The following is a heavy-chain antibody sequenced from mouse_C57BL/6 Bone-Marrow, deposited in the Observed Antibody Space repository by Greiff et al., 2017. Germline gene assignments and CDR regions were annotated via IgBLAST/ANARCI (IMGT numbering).Heavy chain of an antibody. D-gene: IGHD1-1*01. V-gene: IGHV1-82*01. J-gene: IGHJ2*01. CDR1: GYAFSSSW. Sequence: VQLQQSGPELVKPGASVKISCKASGYAFSSSWMNWVKQRPGKGLEWIGRIYPGDGDTNYNGKFKGKATLTADKSSSTAYMQLSSLTSEDSAVYFCARIITTDYCDYWGQGTTLTVSS. CDR3: ARIITTDYCDY. CDR2: IYPGDGDT.